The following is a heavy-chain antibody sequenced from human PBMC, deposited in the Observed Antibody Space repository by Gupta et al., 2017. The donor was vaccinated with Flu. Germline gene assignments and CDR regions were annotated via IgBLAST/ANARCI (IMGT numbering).Heavy chain of an antibody. CDR1: GFTFGDYA. CDR3: TRANVVVTAIQDY. V-gene: IGHV3-49*03. J-gene: IGHJ4*02. Sequence: EVQLVESGGGLVQPGRSLRLSCTASGFTFGDYAMSWFRQAPGKGLEWVGFIRSNAYGGKTEYAAAVKGRFTISRDDSKSIAYLQMNSLTTEDTAVYYCTRANVVVTAIQDYWGQGTLVTVSS. D-gene: IGHD2-21*02. CDR2: IRSNAYGGKT.